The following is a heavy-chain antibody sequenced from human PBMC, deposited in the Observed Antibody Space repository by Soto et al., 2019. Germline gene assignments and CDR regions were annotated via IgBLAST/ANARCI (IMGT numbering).Heavy chain of an antibody. D-gene: IGHD3-22*01. Sequence: GGSLRLSCAASGFTFSSYAMHWVRQAPGKGLEWVAVISYDGSNKYYADSVKGRFTISRDNSKNTLYLQMNSLRAEDTAVYYCARDPCHYYDSSGYYDQLDFWGQGTLVTVSS. V-gene: IGHV3-30*04. J-gene: IGHJ4*02. CDR1: GFTFSSYA. CDR3: ARDPCHYYDSSGYYDQLDF. CDR2: ISYDGSNK.